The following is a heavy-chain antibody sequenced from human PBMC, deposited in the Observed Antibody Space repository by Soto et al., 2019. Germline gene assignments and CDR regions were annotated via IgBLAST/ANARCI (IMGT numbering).Heavy chain of an antibody. V-gene: IGHV3-23*01. J-gene: IGHJ4*02. Sequence: EVQLLESGGDLVQPGGSLRLSCAAYGFAFRSSVLGCVRQAPGKGLEWVSTITVRGDGTFYADSVKGRFRISRDNSENTLSLQMNSLRPDDTATYYCVKSRAGDFDYWGQGTLVTVSS. CDR3: VKSRAGDFDY. CDR2: ITVRGDGT. D-gene: IGHD6-19*01. CDR1: GFAFRSSV.